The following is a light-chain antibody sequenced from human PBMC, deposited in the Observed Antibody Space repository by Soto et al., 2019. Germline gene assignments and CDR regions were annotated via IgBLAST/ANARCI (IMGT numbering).Light chain of an antibody. CDR3: QKYDSVPLT. Sequence: DIQMTQSPSSLSASVGDRVTITCRASHGISNNLAWYQQKPGKVPQLLIYGASTLQSGVPSRFSGSRSGTDLTLTISSLQPEDVATYYCQKYDSVPLTFGQGTKVEFK. CDR2: GAS. V-gene: IGKV1-27*01. CDR1: HGISNN. J-gene: IGKJ1*01.